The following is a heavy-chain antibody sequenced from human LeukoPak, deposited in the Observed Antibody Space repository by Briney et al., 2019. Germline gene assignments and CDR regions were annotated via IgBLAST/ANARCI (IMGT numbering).Heavy chain of an antibody. D-gene: IGHD1-1*01. Sequence: GESLRLSCAASGFTFNTYTMYWVRQAPGKGLEWVSGISNSGGSTYYADSVKGRFTISRDNSKNTLYLQMNSLRAEDTALYYCAKGLERESRLDSWGQGTLVTVSS. CDR3: AKGLERESRLDS. CDR1: GFTFNTYT. CDR2: ISNSGGST. V-gene: IGHV3-23*01. J-gene: IGHJ4*02.